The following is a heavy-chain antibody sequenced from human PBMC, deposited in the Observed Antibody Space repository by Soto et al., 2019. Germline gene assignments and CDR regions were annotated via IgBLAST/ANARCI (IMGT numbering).Heavy chain of an antibody. V-gene: IGHV3-21*01. Sequence: EVQLVESGGGLVKPGGSLRLSCAASGFTFSSYSMNWVRQAPGKGLEWVSSISSSSSYIYYADSVKGRFTISRDNAKNSLYLQMNSLRPEDTAVHYCAREGVQHGSGPYYYYGMDVWGQGTTVTVSS. D-gene: IGHD3-10*01. CDR2: ISSSSSYI. CDR1: GFTFSSYS. J-gene: IGHJ6*02. CDR3: AREGVQHGSGPYYYYGMDV.